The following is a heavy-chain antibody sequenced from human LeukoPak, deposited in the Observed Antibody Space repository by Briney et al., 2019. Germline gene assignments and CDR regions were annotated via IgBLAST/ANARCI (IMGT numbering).Heavy chain of an antibody. CDR3: ARVPMVRGVSSPYYYYYMDV. CDR1: GGSISSGSYY. Sequence: KPSETLSLTCTVSGGSISSGSYYWSWIRQPAGKGLEWIGRIYTSGSTNYNPSLKSRVTISVATSKNQFYLKLSSVTAADTAVYYCARVPMVRGVSSPYYYYYMDVWGKGTTVTVSS. CDR2: IYTSGST. D-gene: IGHD3-10*01. J-gene: IGHJ6*03. V-gene: IGHV4-61*02.